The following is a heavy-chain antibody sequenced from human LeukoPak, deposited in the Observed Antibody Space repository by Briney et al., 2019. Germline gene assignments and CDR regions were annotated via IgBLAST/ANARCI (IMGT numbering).Heavy chain of an antibody. CDR1: GGSISSGDYY. V-gene: IGHV4-39*07. CDR3: ARAPPYGSGSYKGMDV. CDR2: INHSGST. D-gene: IGHD3-10*01. Sequence: SETLSLTCTVSGGSISSGDYYWSWIRQPPGKGLEWIGEINHSGSTDYNPSLKSRVTISVDTSKNQFSLKLSSVTAADTAVYYCARAPPYGSGSYKGMDVWGKGTTVTVSS. J-gene: IGHJ6*04.